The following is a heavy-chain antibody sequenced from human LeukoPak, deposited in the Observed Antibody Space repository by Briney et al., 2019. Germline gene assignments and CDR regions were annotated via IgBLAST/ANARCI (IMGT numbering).Heavy chain of an antibody. Sequence: GGSLRLSCAASGFSFSDFTMTWVRQAPGKGLEWVSSITTSSTYIYFADSLKGRFTISRDNAKNSLYLQVTSLRAEDTAVYYCAKDLSMILYWGQGTLVTVSS. D-gene: IGHD5/OR15-5a*01. J-gene: IGHJ4*02. CDR2: ITTSSTYI. V-gene: IGHV3-21*04. CDR3: AKDLSMILY. CDR1: GFSFSDFT.